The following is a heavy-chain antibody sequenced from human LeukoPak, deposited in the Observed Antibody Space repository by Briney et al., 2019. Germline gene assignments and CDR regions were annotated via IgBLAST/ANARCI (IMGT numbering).Heavy chain of an antibody. D-gene: IGHD1-26*01. CDR1: AFTFSSQA. V-gene: IGHV3-23*01. CDR3: TNDPWDRAGDY. Sequence: PGGSLTLSCAASAFTFSSQAMSCVRQAPGRGLEWGSAITGSGGSTYYADSVTGRFTISRDNSKNTLYLQMNTLRAEDAAVYYCTNDPWDRAGDYWGQGTLVTVSS. CDR2: ITGSGGST. J-gene: IGHJ4*02.